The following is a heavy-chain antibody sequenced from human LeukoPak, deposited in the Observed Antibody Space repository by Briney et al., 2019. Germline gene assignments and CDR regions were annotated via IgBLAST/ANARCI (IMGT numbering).Heavy chain of an antibody. J-gene: IGHJ5*02. CDR1: GGTFSSYA. CDR3: AREWEPDSGYALRISYNWFDP. D-gene: IGHD5-12*01. Sequence: ASVKVSCKASGGTFSSYAISWVRQAPGQGLEWMGGIIPIFGTANYAQKFQGRVTITADKSTSTAYMELSSLRSEDTAVYYCAREWEPDSGYALRISYNWFDPWGQGTLVTVSS. CDR2: IIPIFGTA. V-gene: IGHV1-69*06.